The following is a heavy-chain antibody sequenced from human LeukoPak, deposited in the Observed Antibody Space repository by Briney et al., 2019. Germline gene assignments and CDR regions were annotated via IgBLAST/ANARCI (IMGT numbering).Heavy chain of an antibody. CDR1: GFTFSSNA. CDR2: ISGSGGNT. D-gene: IGHD1-20*01. CDR3: AKGRVPYNWNPIDAFDI. J-gene: IGHJ3*02. Sequence: GGSLRLSCAASGFTFSSNAMSWVRQAPGKGLEWVSAISGSGGNTYYADSVKGRFTISRDNSKNTLYLQMNSLRAEDTAVYYCAKGRVPYNWNPIDAFDIWGQGTMVTVSS. V-gene: IGHV3-23*01.